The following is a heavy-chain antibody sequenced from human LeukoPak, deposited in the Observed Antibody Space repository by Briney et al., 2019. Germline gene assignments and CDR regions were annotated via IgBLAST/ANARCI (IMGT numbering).Heavy chain of an antibody. J-gene: IGHJ6*02. V-gene: IGHV1-3*01. Sequence: ASVKVSCKASGYTFTSYAMHWVRQAPGQRLEWMGWINAGNGNTKYSQKFQGRVTITRDTSASTAYMELSSLRSEDTAVYYCARDLRSSSSLPNYYYGMDVWGQGTTVTVSS. CDR3: ARDLRSSSSLPNYYYGMDV. CDR2: INAGNGNT. CDR1: GYTFTSYA. D-gene: IGHD6-6*01.